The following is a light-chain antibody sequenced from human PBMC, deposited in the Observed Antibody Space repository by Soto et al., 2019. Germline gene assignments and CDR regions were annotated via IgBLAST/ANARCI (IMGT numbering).Light chain of an antibody. J-gene: IGKJ5*01. CDR1: QSVSSSY. CDR3: QQYGSSPIT. CDR2: GAS. Sequence: ELVLTHSPGTLSLSPGERATLSCRARQSVSSSYLAWYQQRPGQAPRLLIYGASIRATGIPDRFNVGGSGTDCTLSISRLQNEDVAVYYCQQYGSSPITFGQGTRLEIK. V-gene: IGKV3-20*01.